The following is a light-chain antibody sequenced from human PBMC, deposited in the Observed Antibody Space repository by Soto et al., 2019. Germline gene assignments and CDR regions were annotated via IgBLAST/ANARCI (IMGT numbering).Light chain of an antibody. J-gene: IGLJ1*01. Sequence: QSALTQPASVSGSPGQSITISCTGTSSDFGGYNYVSWYQQHPGKAPKLMIYDVSNRPSGVSNRFSGSKSGNTASLTISGLQAEDEADYYCSSYTSSSTFGVFGTGTKVTVL. CDR2: DVS. V-gene: IGLV2-14*01. CDR3: SSYTSSSTFGV. CDR1: SSDFGGYNY.